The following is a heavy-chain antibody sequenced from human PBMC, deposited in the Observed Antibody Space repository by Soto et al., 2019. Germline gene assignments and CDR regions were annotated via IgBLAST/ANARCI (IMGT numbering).Heavy chain of an antibody. CDR1: GGSISSGGYY. J-gene: IGHJ3*02. CDR3: ARERRWAARRGDAFDI. D-gene: IGHD6-6*01. Sequence: QVQLQESGPGLVKPSQTLSLTCTVSGGSISSGGYYWSWIRQHPGKGLEWIGYIYYSGSTYYNPSLKGRVTISVDTSKNQFTRKLSSVTAADTAVYYCARERRWAARRGDAFDIWGQGTIVTVSS. V-gene: IGHV4-31*03. CDR2: IYYSGST.